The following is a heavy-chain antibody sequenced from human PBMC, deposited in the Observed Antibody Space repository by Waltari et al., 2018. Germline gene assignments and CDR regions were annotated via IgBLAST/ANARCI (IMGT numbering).Heavy chain of an antibody. D-gene: IGHD2-15*01. CDR3: ARTGSFLAYFDL. CDR2: TYYSGSA. J-gene: IGHJ2*01. V-gene: IGHV4-31*03. CDR1: GVSISDGGYY. Sequence: QVQLQESGPGLVKPSQTLSLTRNVSGVSISDGGYYWNWIRQHPGKGLEWIGYTYYSGSAYYSPSRKSRVAISVDTSKNQFSLELSSVTAADTAVYYCARTGSFLAYFDLWGRGALVTVSS.